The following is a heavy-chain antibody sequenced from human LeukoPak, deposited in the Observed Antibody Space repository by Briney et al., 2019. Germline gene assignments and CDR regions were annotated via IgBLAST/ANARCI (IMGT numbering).Heavy chain of an antibody. Sequence: GGSLRLSCAASGFTFSSYVMSWVRQAPGKGLEWVSVISASGGNTYSADSVKGRFTISRDDSKNTLYLQMNSLRAEDTAVYYCAREGDHDAFDIWGQGTMVTVSS. CDR2: ISASGGNT. CDR3: AREGDHDAFDI. D-gene: IGHD2-21*02. CDR1: GFTFSSYV. J-gene: IGHJ3*02. V-gene: IGHV3-23*01.